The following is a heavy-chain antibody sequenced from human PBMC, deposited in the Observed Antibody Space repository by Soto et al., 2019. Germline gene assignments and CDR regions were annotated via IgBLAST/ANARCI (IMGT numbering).Heavy chain of an antibody. CDR2: ISAYNGNT. V-gene: IGHV1-18*01. J-gene: IGHJ4*02. D-gene: IGHD6-13*01. Sequence: QVQLVQSGAEVKKPGASVKVSCKASGYTFTSYGISWVRQAPGQGLEWMGWISAYNGNTNYAQKLQGTVTMTTDTSTSTAYMKLRSLRSDDTAVYYWAIVFLRRAAAGTHLVDYWGQVTLVTVSS. CDR3: AIVFLRRAAAGTHLVDY. CDR1: GYTFTSYG.